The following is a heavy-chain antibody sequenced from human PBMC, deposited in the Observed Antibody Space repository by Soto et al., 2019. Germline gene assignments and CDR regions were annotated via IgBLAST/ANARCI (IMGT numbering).Heavy chain of an antibody. J-gene: IGHJ6*02. CDR3: AREARGGSYYYYYGMDV. V-gene: IGHV1-18*01. Sequence: ASVKVSCKASGYTFTSYGISWVRQAPGQGLEWMGWISAYNGNTNYAQKLQGRVTMTTDTSTSTAYMELGSLRSDDTAVYYCAREARGGSYYYYYGMDVWGQGTTVTVSS. CDR1: GYTFTSYG. CDR2: ISAYNGNT. D-gene: IGHD1-26*01.